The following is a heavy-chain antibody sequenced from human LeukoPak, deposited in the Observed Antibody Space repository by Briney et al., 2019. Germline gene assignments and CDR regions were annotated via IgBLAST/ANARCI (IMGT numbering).Heavy chain of an antibody. CDR1: GFTFSSYA. V-gene: IGHV3-30-3*02. CDR2: ISYDGSNK. CDR3: AKETSSGYSVRSENCDY. Sequence: AGGSLRLSCAASGFTFSSYAMHWVRQAPGKGLEWVAVISYDGSNKYYADSVKGRFTISRDNSKNTLYLQMNSLRAEDTALYYCAKETSSGYSVRSENCDYWGQGALVTVSS. D-gene: IGHD3-22*01. J-gene: IGHJ4*02.